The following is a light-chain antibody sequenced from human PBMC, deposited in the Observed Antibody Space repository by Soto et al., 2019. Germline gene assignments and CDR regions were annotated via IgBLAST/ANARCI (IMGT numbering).Light chain of an antibody. J-gene: IGKJ1*01. Sequence: PGERATLSCRASQSLSNNYLAWYQKKPGQSPRLLIYGASTRATGIPDRFSGSGSGTDFTLTITRLEPEDLAVSYCQNDGGSIPWTFGTGTKV. CDR3: QNDGGSIPWT. CDR1: QSLSNNY. CDR2: GAS. V-gene: IGKV3-20*01.